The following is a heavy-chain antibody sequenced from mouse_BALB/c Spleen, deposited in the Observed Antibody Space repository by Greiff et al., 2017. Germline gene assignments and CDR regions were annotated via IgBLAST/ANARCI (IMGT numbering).Heavy chain of an antibody. CDR1: GGACSSDS. V-gene: IGHV5-12-2*01. D-gene: IGHD5-5*01. CDR3: ARRATYGFDY. J-gene: IGHJ2*01. Sequence: GGGVGGGGGAVGRCWAAAGGACSSDSMWWVRQTPERRLEWVAYVSNGGGSTYYRDTVEGRFTIARDNAKNTLYLHMSSLRSEDTAMYCSARRATYGFDYWGQGTTLTVSS. CDR2: VSNGGGST.